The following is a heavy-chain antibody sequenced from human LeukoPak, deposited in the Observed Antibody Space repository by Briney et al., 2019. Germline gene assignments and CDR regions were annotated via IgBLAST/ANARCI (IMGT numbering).Heavy chain of an antibody. CDR3: ARDCSGGSCFSGPFEY. D-gene: IGHD2-15*01. CDR2: IYYTGSS. CDR1: GGSISYSSYY. V-gene: IGHV4-39*02. Sequence: SETLSLTCTVSGGSISYSSYYWGWIRQPPGKGLEWIGSIYYTGSSYYNPSLKSRVTISVDTSKNQFSLKLRSVTAADTAVYYCARDCSGGSCFSGPFEYWGQGTLVTVSS. J-gene: IGHJ4*02.